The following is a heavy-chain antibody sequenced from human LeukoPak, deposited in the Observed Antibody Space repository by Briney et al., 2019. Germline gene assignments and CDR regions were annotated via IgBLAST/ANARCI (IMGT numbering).Heavy chain of an antibody. J-gene: IGHJ3*02. CDR3: AREALEWSPPDI. V-gene: IGHV3-21*01. Sequence: GGSLRLSCAASGFTFSSYTMNWVRQAPGKGLEWVSSISSSSGYIYYADSVKGRFTISRDNAKNSLYLQMNSLRAEDTAVYYCAREALEWSPPDIWGQGTTVTVSS. D-gene: IGHD3-3*01. CDR2: ISSSSGYI. CDR1: GFTFSSYT.